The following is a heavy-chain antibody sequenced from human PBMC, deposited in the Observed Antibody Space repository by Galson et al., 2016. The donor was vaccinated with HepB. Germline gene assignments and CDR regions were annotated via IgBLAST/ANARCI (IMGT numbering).Heavy chain of an antibody. CDR2: IYYSGST. J-gene: IGHJ6*02. CDR3: ARGRATVTSYYYGMDV. CDR1: GGSISSYY. D-gene: IGHD4-17*01. V-gene: IGHV4-59*01. Sequence: ETLSLTCTVSGGSISSYYWNWIRQPPGKGLEWIGYIYYSGSTNYNPSLKSRVTISVDTSKNQFSLKLSSVTAADTAVYYCARGRATVTSYYYGMDVWGQGTTVTVSS.